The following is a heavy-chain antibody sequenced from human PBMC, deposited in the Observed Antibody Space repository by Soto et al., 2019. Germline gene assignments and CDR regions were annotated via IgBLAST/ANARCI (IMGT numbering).Heavy chain of an antibody. V-gene: IGHV3-48*01. D-gene: IGHD3-9*01. CDR2: ISSSSSTI. CDR3: ARAIDYDILTGYPAPPDY. J-gene: IGHJ4*02. Sequence: PGGSLILSCAASGFTFSSYSMNWVRQDPGKGLEWVSYISSSSSTIYYADSVKGRFTISRENAKNSLYLQMNSLRAGDTAVYYCARAIDYDILTGYPAPPDYWGQGTLVTVSS. CDR1: GFTFSSYS.